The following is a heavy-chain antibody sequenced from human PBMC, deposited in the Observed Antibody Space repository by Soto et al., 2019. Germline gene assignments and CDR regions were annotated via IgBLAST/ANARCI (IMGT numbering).Heavy chain of an antibody. V-gene: IGHV3-7*03. CDR1: EFSISPYW. J-gene: IGHJ4*02. CDR3: VSDGDVCSGSDCFRHFKY. CDR2: IKEDGSAA. D-gene: IGHD5-12*01. Sequence: GGSLRLSCVASEFSISPYWMSWVRQAPGKGLEWVANIKEDGSAARYVDSARDRFLISRDNTKNSLYLQMTNLRAEDTAIYYCVSDGDVCSGSDCFRHFKYWGRGTRVTVSS.